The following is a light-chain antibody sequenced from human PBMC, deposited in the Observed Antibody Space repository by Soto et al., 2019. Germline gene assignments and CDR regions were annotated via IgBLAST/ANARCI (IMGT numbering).Light chain of an antibody. V-gene: IGKV1-39*01. CDR1: QTIKNY. Sequence: DIQMTQSPSSLSASLGDRVTITCRTSQTIKNYLNWYQQKPGRAPKLLIYAAYNLQSGVPSRFSGSGSGTDFTLAISALQPDDFETYFCQQTYSIPLTFGGGTKVDNK. CDR2: AAY. J-gene: IGKJ4*01. CDR3: QQTYSIPLT.